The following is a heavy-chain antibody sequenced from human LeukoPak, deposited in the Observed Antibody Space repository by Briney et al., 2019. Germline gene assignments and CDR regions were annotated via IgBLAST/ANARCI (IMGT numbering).Heavy chain of an antibody. CDR2: IYWNDDK. Sequence: ESGPTLVKPTQTLTLTCTFSGFSLSTSGVGVGWIRQPPGKALEWLALIYWNDDKRYSPSLKSRLTITKDTSKNQVVLTMTNMDPVDTVTYYCAHSVPPSVVAIAFDIWGQGTMVTVSP. CDR3: AHSVPPSVVAIAFDI. CDR1: GFSLSTSGVG. D-gene: IGHD3-22*01. V-gene: IGHV2-5*01. J-gene: IGHJ3*02.